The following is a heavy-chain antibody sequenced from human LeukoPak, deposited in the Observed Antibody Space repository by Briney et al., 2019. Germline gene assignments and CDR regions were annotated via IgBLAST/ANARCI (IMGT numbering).Heavy chain of an antibody. D-gene: IGHD3-10*01. CDR1: GGSISSYY. V-gene: IGHV4-59*01. CDR2: IYYSGST. Sequence: SETLSLTCTVSGGSISSYYWSWIRQPPGKGLEWIGDIYYSGSTNYNPSLMSRVTISVDTSKNQFSLKLSSVTAADTAVYYCASMVRGVTGGIDYWGQGTLVTVSS. J-gene: IGHJ4*02. CDR3: ASMVRGVTGGIDY.